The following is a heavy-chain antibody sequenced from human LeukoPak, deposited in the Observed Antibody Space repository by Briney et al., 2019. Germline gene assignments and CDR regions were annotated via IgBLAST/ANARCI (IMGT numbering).Heavy chain of an antibody. CDR3: ARVLFGGWTTRAFDI. CDR1: GFTFSSYS. V-gene: IGHV3-21*01. D-gene: IGHD2-21*01. CDR2: ISSSSSYI. J-gene: IGHJ3*02. Sequence: PGGSLRLSCAASGFTFSSYSMNWVRQAPGKGLEWVSSISSSSSYIYYADSVKGRFTISRDNAKNSLFLQMNSLRAEDTAVYYCARVLFGGWTTRAFDIWGQGTMVTVSS.